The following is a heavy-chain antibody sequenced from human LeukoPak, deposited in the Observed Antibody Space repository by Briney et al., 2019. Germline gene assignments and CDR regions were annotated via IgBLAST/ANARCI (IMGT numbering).Heavy chain of an antibody. J-gene: IGHJ4*02. CDR3: ARSTTVTNFDY. Sequence: FVSYISSILSTIYYPFSFTGRFNIYRENEKKSLYMQMNRLRAEDTAVYYCARSTTVTNFDYWGQGTLVTVSS. V-gene: IGHV3-48*03. CDR2: ISSILSTI. D-gene: IGHD4-17*01.